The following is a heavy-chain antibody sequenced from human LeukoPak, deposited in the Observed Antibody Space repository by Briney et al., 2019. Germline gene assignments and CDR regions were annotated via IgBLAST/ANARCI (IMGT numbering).Heavy chain of an antibody. Sequence: PSETLSLTCDVSGGSISTTNWWTWDRQPPGGGLEWIGEVHLNGRTHYSPSLESRVTMSVDMSENHVSLQLTSVTAADTAVYYCAREGGFYRPLDYSGPGTLVIVSA. V-gene: IGHV4-4*02. CDR2: VHLNGRT. CDR3: AREGGFYRPLDY. J-gene: IGHJ4*02. CDR1: GGSISTTNW. D-gene: IGHD2/OR15-2a*01.